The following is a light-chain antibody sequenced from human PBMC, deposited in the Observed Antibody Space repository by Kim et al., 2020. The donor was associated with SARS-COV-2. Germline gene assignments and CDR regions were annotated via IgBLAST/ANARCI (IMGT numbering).Light chain of an antibody. CDR3: QQYSNYPLT. CDR1: QDIYIW. Sequence: SASVGDSVTITCRASQDIYIWLAWYQQKPDKAPKSLIYGASTLQTGVPSRFRGRGSGTDFTLTISGLQPEDFATYYCQQYSNYPLTFGGGTKLEIK. CDR2: GAS. J-gene: IGKJ4*01. V-gene: IGKV1D-16*01.